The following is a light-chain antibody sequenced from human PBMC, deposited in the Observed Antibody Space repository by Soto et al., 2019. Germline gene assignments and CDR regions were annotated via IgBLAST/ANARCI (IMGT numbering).Light chain of an antibody. Sequence: EIVMTQSPATLSVSPGERVTLSCRASQSVSSNLACYQQKPGQAPRLLIYGASTRATAIPARFSGSGSGTEFTLTISSLQSEDFAVYYCQQYNNWPPLTFGGGTKVEIK. V-gene: IGKV3-15*01. CDR3: QQYNNWPPLT. CDR2: GAS. J-gene: IGKJ4*01. CDR1: QSVSSN.